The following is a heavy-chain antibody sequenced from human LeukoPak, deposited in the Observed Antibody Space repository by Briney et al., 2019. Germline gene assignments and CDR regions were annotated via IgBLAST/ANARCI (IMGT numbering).Heavy chain of an antibody. CDR1: GGSISSSSYY. CDR3: ARGWGSSYHYFDY. CDR2: IYYSGST. J-gene: IGHJ4*02. V-gene: IGHV4-39*07. Sequence: SETLSLTCTVSGGSISSSSYYWGWIRQPPGKGLEWIGSIYYSGSTYYNPSLKSRVTISVDTSKNQFSLKLSSVTAADTAVYYCARGWGSSYHYFDYWGQGTLVTVSS. D-gene: IGHD6-13*01.